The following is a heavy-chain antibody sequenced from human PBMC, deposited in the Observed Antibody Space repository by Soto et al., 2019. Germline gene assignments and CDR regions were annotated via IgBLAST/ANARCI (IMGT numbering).Heavy chain of an antibody. Sequence: SETLSLTCTVSGGSFSGGGYYWSWIRQPPGKGLEWMGYISYSGSTKYKPSLQSRITISVETSKNQFSLRLTSVTAADTAIYFCARTSIFGVVLNAFDIWGQGTLVTVSS. CDR1: GGSFSGGGYY. D-gene: IGHD3-3*01. CDR2: ISYSGST. J-gene: IGHJ3*02. V-gene: IGHV4-31*03. CDR3: ARTSIFGVVLNAFDI.